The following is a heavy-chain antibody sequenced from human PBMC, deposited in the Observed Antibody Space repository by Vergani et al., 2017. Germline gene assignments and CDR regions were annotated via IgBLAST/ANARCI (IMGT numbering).Heavy chain of an antibody. D-gene: IGHD1-26*01. CDR1: GFTFSSYS. Sequence: EVQLVESGGGLVKTGGSLRLSCAASGFTFSSYSMNWVRQAPGKGLEWVSSISSSSSYIYYADSVKGRFTISRDNAKNSLYLQMNSLRAEDTAVYYCARDRAGGELLWAPPPDWYFDLWGRGTLVTVSS. CDR2: ISSSSSYI. V-gene: IGHV3-21*01. J-gene: IGHJ2*01. CDR3: ARDRAGGELLWAPPPDWYFDL.